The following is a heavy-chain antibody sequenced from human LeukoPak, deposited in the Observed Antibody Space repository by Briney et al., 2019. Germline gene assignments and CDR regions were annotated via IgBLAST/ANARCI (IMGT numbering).Heavy chain of an antibody. CDR2: IIPIFGIA. CDR1: GGTFSSYA. Sequence: SVKVSCKASGGTFSSYAISWVRQAPGQGLEWMGRIIPIFGIANYAQKFQGRVTITADISTSTAYMELSSLRSEDTAVYYCARDSRTTDYYYYGMDVWGQGTTVTVSS. V-gene: IGHV1-69*04. CDR3: ARDSRTTDYYYYGMDV. J-gene: IGHJ6*02. D-gene: IGHD1-1*01.